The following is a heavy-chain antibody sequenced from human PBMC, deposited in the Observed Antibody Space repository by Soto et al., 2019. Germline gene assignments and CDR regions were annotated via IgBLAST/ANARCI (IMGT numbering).Heavy chain of an antibody. CDR2: ISGYNGDI. CDR3: ARVRIVGAREIDF. D-gene: IGHD1-26*01. V-gene: IGHV1-18*04. Sequence: QVHREQSGGEVKKPGASVKVSCKASGYTFNRHGITCVRQAPGQGLEWMGWISGYNGDINYEQKFQGRVTLSSATPARTVYLDLKSLRFDDTAVYYCARVRIVGAREIDFWGQGTLVTVSS. CDR1: GYTFNRHG. J-gene: IGHJ4*02.